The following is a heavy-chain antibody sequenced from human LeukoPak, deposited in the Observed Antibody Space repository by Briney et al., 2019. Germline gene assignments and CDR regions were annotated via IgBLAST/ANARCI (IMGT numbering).Heavy chain of an antibody. D-gene: IGHD3-10*01. CDR2: IKQDGSEK. J-gene: IGHJ5*02. Sequence: TGGSLRLSCAASGFTFSSYWMSWVRQAPGKGLEWVANIKQDGSEKYYVDSVKGRFTISRDNAKNSLYLQMNSLRAEDTAVYYCARRKSRSITMVRGGPGGFDPWGQGTLVNVSS. CDR1: GFTFSSYW. V-gene: IGHV3-7*01. CDR3: ARRKSRSITMVRGGPGGFDP.